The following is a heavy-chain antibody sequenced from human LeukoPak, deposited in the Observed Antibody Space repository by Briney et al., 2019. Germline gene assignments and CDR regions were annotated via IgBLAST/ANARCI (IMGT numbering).Heavy chain of an antibody. D-gene: IGHD3-10*01. CDR1: GYSISSGYY. J-gene: IGHJ6*04. CDR3: ARASGSYGSGSYYYYGMDV. V-gene: IGHV4-38-2*01. Sequence: SETLSLTCAVSGYSISSGYYWGWIRQPPGKGLEWIGSIFHSGSTYYNPSLKSRVNMSVDTSKNQISLKLSSVTAADTAVYYCARASGSYGSGSYYYYGMDVWGKGTTVTVSS. CDR2: IFHSGST.